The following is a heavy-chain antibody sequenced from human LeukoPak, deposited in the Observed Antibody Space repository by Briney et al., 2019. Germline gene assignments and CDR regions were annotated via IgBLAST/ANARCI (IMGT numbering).Heavy chain of an antibody. D-gene: IGHD4-11*01. Sequence: PSETLSLTCTVSGGSISSYYWSWIRQPPGKGLEWIGSIYSGGRIYYNPSLKSRVTISVDTSKNHFSLKLTSVTAADTAVYYCARAPWAYGNYVHAFDIWGQGTMVAVSS. CDR2: IYSGGRI. V-gene: IGHV4-39*07. CDR3: ARAPWAYGNYVHAFDI. CDR1: GGSISSYY. J-gene: IGHJ3*02.